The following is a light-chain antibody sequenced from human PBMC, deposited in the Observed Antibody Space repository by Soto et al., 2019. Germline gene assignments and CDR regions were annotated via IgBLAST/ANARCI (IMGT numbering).Light chain of an antibody. Sequence: QSALTQPASVSGSLGQSITISCSGSGSDVGNYNLVSWYQQQPGKAPKLIIYEVNKAPSGVSNRFSGSKSGNTASLTISGLQPDDESHYYCCSYAGSSWVFGGGTKVTVL. CDR2: EVN. V-gene: IGLV2-23*02. J-gene: IGLJ3*02. CDR1: GSDVGNYNL. CDR3: CSYAGSSWV.